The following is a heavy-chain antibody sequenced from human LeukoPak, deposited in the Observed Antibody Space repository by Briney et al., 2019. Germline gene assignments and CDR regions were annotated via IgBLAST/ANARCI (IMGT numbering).Heavy chain of an antibody. CDR1: GFTFSSYA. CDR2: ISYDGSNK. V-gene: IGHV3-30*04. J-gene: IGHJ4*02. Sequence: GRSLRLSCATSGFTFSSYAMHWVRQAPGKGLEWVAVISYDGSNKYYADSVKGRFTISRDNSKNTLYLQMNSLRAEDTAVYYCASTSSPATLSTVDYWGQGTLVTVSS. CDR3: ASTSSPATLSTVDY.